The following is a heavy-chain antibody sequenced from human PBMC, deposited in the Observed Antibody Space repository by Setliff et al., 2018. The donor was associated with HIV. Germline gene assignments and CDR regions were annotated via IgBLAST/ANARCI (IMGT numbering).Heavy chain of an antibody. CDR2: IYPDDSDT. CDR1: GYIFSTYW. D-gene: IGHD1-20*01. J-gene: IGHJ4*02. V-gene: IGHV5-51*01. Sequence: GESLKISCKGSGYIFSTYWIAWARQMPGKGLEWMGIIYPDDSDTNYSPSFRGQVTMSADKSINTAYLQWDSLKASDSAMCYCARAKNKWNPGDYWGQGTVVTVSS. CDR3: ARAKNKWNPGDY.